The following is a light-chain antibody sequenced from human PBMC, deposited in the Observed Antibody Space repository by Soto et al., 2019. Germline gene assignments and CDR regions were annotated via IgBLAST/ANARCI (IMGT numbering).Light chain of an antibody. V-gene: IGLV2-14*01. CDR1: SSDVGGYKY. J-gene: IGLJ1*01. CDR2: DVS. Sequence: QSALTQPASVSGSPGQSITISCTGTSSDVGGYKYVSWYQQHPGKAPKLMIYDVSNRPSGVSYRFSGSKSGNTASLTISGLQAEDEADYYCSSYTSSSTLVFGTGTKLTVL. CDR3: SSYTSSSTLV.